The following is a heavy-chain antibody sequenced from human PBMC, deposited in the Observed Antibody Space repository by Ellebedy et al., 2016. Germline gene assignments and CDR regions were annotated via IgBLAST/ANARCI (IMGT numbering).Heavy chain of an antibody. J-gene: IGHJ5*02. CDR1: GGPVINGGSY. Sequence: GSLRLSXTVTGGPVINGGSYWSWIRQPPGRGLEWIGYIYHTGSTKINPSLKSRVTMSVDTSKKELSLKLSSVIAADTAVYFCARGLYFDSSGYHYWFDPWGQGILVTVSS. CDR2: IYHTGST. CDR3: ARGLYFDSSGYHYWFDP. V-gene: IGHV4-61*08. D-gene: IGHD3-22*01.